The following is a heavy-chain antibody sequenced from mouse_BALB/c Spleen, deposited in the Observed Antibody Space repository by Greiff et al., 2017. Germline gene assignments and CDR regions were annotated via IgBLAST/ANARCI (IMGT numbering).Heavy chain of an antibody. J-gene: IGHJ4*01. D-gene: IGHD2-3*01. CDR3: ARDADGYYAMDY. CDR2: IWGDGST. Sequence: VKVVESGPGLVAPSQSLSITCTATGFSLTGYGVKWVSQPPGKGLEWMGMIWGDGSTDYNTGIESRPSISKDNSECQVFFKLNSLQTDDTARDYCARDADGYYAMDYWGQGTSVTVSS. CDR1: GFSLTGYG. V-gene: IGHV2-6-7*01.